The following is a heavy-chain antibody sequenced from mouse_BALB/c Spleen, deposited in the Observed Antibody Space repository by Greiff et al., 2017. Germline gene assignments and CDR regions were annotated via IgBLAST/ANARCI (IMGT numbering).Heavy chain of an antibody. Sequence: EVKLVESGGDLVKPGGSLKLSCAASGFTFSSYGMSWVRQTPDKRLEWVATISSGGSYTYYPDSVKGRFTISRDNAKNTLYLQMSSLKSEDTAMYYCARHPIDYGVTTSPWFAYWGQGTLVTVSA. CDR3: ARHPIDYGVTTSPWFAY. CDR1: GFTFSSYG. J-gene: IGHJ3*01. V-gene: IGHV5-6*01. D-gene: IGHD2-12*01. CDR2: ISSGGSYT.